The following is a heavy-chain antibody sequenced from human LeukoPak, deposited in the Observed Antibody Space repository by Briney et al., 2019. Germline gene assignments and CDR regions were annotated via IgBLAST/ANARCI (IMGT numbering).Heavy chain of an antibody. D-gene: IGHD6-25*01. CDR1: GFTVSNNY. Sequence: GGSLRLSCAASGFTVSNNYMSWVRQAPGKGLEWVSIIYSGGNTYYADSVKGLFTISRDNSKNTLYLQMNSLRAEDTAVYYCAREERPFYFDYWGQGTLVTVSS. CDR2: IYSGGNT. V-gene: IGHV3-53*01. J-gene: IGHJ4*02. CDR3: AREERPFYFDY.